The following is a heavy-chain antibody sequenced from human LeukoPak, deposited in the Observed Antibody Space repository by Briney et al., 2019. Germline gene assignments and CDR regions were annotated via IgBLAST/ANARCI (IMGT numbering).Heavy chain of an antibody. D-gene: IGHD6-13*01. V-gene: IGHV1-2*02. Sequence: GSVKVSCKASGYTFTGYYMHWVRQAPGQGLEWMGWINPNSGSTNYAQKFQGRVTMTRETSISTAYMELSKLRYDDTAVYYCARVGRAAAGHKTPSNWFDPWGQGTLVTVSS. J-gene: IGHJ5*02. CDR1: GYTFTGYY. CDR2: INPNSGST. CDR3: ARVGRAAAGHKTPSNWFDP.